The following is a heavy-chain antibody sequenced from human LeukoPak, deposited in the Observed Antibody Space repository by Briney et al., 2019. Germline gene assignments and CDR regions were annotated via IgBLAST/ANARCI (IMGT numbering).Heavy chain of an antibody. V-gene: IGHV3-21*01. CDR3: ARVADYYDSSGYYFGAFDI. J-gene: IGHJ3*02. CDR2: ISSSSSYI. Sequence: GGSLRLSCAASGFTFSSYSMNWVRQAPGKGLEWVSSISSSSSYIYYADSVKGRFTISRDNAKNSLYLQMNSLRAEDTAVYYCARVADYYDSSGYYFGAFDIWGQGTMVTVSS. CDR1: GFTFSSYS. D-gene: IGHD3-22*01.